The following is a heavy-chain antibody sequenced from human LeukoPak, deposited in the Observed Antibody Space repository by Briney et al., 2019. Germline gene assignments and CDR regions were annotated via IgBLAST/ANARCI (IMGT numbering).Heavy chain of an antibody. CDR2: INHSGRT. D-gene: IGHD2-2*01. Sequence: SETLSLTCAVYGGSFSGYYWSWIRQPPGKGLEWIGEINHSGRTNYNPSLQSRGTISVDKSKNQFSVKLSSVTAADTALYYCARCRFNVEYQNYYYYYGMDVWGQETTVTLP. J-gene: IGHJ6*02. CDR1: GGSFSGYY. CDR3: ARCRFNVEYQNYYYYYGMDV. V-gene: IGHV4-34*01.